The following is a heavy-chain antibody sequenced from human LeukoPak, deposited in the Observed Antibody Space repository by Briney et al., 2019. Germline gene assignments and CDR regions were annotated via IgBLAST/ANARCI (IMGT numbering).Heavy chain of an antibody. J-gene: IGHJ6*03. V-gene: IGHV1-2*02. Sequence: ASVKVSCKASGYTFTGYYMHWVRQAPGQGLEWMGWINPNSGGTNYAQKFQGRVTMTRDTSISTAYMELSRLRSDDTAVYYCARAASSGSYYLYYYYYMDVWGKGPRSPSP. D-gene: IGHD1-26*01. CDR3: ARAASSGSYYLYYYYYMDV. CDR1: GYTFTGYY. CDR2: INPNSGGT.